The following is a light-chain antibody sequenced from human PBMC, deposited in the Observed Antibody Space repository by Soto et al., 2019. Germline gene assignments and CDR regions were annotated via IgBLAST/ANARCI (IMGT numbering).Light chain of an antibody. J-gene: IGKJ2*01. CDR1: QNINTY. CDR3: QQSYSTPYT. CDR2: DAS. Sequence: DIQMTQSPSSLSASVGDRVTMTCRASQNINTYLNWYQQRPGKAPKLLIFDASILETGVPSRFSGSESGTDFTLTISSLQPEDFATYFCQQSYSTPYTFGQGTKLEI. V-gene: IGKV1-39*01.